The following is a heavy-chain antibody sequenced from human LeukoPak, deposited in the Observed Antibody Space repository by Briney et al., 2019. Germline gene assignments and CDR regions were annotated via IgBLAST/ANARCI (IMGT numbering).Heavy chain of an antibody. CDR3: AKEWDIVVVALDH. CDR2: ISYDGSNK. V-gene: IGHV3-30*18. Sequence: PGGSLRLSCAASGFTFNSYGMHWVRQAPGKGLEWVAVISYDGSNKYYADSVKGRFTISRDNSKNTLYLQMNSLRAEDTAVYYCAKEWDIVVVALDHWGQGTLVTVSS. J-gene: IGHJ4*02. CDR1: GFTFNSYG. D-gene: IGHD2-15*01.